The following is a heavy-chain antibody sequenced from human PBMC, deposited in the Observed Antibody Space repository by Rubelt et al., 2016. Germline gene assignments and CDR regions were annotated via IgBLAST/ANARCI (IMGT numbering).Heavy chain of an antibody. D-gene: IGHD6-19*01. J-gene: IGHJ3*02. V-gene: IGHV4-34*01. CDR1: GGSFSGYY. Sequence: QVQLQQWGAGLLKPSETLSLTCAVYGGSFSGYYWSWIRQPPGKGLEWIGEINHSGSTNYNPSLKSRVTISVDTSKNQFSLKLSSVTAADTAGYYCARRNGYSSGWYSIRGAFDIWGQGTMVTVSS. CDR3: ARRNGYSSGWYSIRGAFDI. CDR2: INHSGST.